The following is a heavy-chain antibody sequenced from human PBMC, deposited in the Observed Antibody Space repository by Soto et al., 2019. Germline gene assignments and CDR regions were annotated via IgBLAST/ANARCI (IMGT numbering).Heavy chain of an antibody. CDR2: IIPIFGTA. Sequence: QVQLVQSGAEVQKPGSSVKVSCKASGGTFSSYAISWVRQAPGQGLEWMGGIIPIFGTANYAQKFQGRVTITADESTSTAYMELSSLRSEDTAVYYCARDIRLGCSGGSCFVTTAAYYWGQGTLVTVSS. V-gene: IGHV1-69*01. CDR3: ARDIRLGCSGGSCFVTTAAYY. D-gene: IGHD2-15*01. CDR1: GGTFSSYA. J-gene: IGHJ4*02.